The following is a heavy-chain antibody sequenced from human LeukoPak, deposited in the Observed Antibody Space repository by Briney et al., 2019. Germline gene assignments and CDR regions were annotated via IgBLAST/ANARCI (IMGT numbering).Heavy chain of an antibody. CDR3: ARELSSGYYFQH. D-gene: IGHD3-22*01. CDR1: GYTFTATSG. Sequence: ASVKVSCKAAGYTFTATSGISWVRQAPGQGLEWMGWISAYNGYTNYAQKFQGRVTMTTDTSTSTAYMELSSLRSEDTAVYYCARELSSGYYFQHWGQGTLVTVSS. CDR2: ISAYNGYT. J-gene: IGHJ1*01. V-gene: IGHV1-18*01.